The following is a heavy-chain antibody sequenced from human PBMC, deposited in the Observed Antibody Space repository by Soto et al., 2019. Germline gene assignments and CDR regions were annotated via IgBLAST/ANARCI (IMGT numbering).Heavy chain of an antibody. Sequence: QVQLVQSGAEVKKPGSSVKVSCKASGGTFSSYAISWVRQAPGQGLEWMGGIIAILGTANYAQKFQGRVTITADQSTSTAYMELSSLRSDDTAVYYCAGGGGYDFWSRYYPVAYYGMDVWGQGTTVTVSS. CDR1: GGTFSSYA. CDR3: AGGGGYDFWSRYYPVAYYGMDV. D-gene: IGHD3-3*01. V-gene: IGHV1-69*01. CDR2: IIAILGTA. J-gene: IGHJ6*02.